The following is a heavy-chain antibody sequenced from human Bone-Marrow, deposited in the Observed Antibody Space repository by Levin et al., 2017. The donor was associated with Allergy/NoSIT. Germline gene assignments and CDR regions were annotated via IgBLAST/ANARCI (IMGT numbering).Heavy chain of an antibody. V-gene: IGHV3-23*01. CDR2: ISGGGGST. CDR1: GFNFDLHG. D-gene: IGHD1-7*01. Sequence: GGSLRLSCAASGFNFDLHGMSWVRQAPGKGLEWVSTISGGGGSTYYAESVKGRFTISRDNSKNTVYLQLNSLRAEDTAVYYCVKDDNWNYGTNNWFDFWGQGTLVTVSS. CDR3: VKDDNWNYGTNNWFDF. J-gene: IGHJ5*01.